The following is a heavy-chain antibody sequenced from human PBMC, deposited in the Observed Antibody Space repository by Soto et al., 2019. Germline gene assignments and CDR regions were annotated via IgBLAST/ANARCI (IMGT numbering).Heavy chain of an antibody. D-gene: IGHD3-9*01. J-gene: IGHJ6*03. V-gene: IGHV1-18*01. CDR1: GYTFTSYG. CDR2: ISAYNGNT. CDR3: ARVVIEGYSYGFPDILTGYSPNYYYMDV. Sequence: ASVKVSCKASGYTFTSYGISWVRQAPGQGLEWMGWISAYNGNTNYAQKLQGRVTMTTDTSTSTAYMELRSLRSDDTAVYYCARVVIEGYSYGFPDILTGYSPNYYYMDVWGKGTTVTVSS.